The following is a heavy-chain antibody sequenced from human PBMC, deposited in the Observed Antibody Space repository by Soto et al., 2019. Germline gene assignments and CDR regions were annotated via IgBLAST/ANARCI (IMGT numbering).Heavy chain of an antibody. D-gene: IGHD3-22*01. V-gene: IGHV1-69*13. J-gene: IGHJ4*02. CDR2: IIPIFGTA. Sequence: SVKVSCKASGGTFSSYAISWVRQAPGQGLEWMGGIIPIFGTANYAQKFQGRVTITADESTSTAYMELSSLRSEDTAVYYCARDPPXYYYDSSGYSYGNYFDYWGQGTLVTVSS. CDR1: GGTFSSYA. CDR3: ARDPPXYYYDSSGYSYGNYFDY.